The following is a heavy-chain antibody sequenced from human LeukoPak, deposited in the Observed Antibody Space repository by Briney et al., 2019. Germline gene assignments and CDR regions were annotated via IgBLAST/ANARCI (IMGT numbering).Heavy chain of an antibody. Sequence: RASETMSLTCAVYGGSLNGYYWSWIRQPPGKGLEWIGEGGNSGGTKFNPSLKSRVTISADTSKNQFSLKLSSVTAADTAVYYCAKNGQSGFSFDPWGQGTLVTVSS. J-gene: IGHJ5*02. CDR3: AKNGQSGFSFDP. CDR1: GGSLNGYY. V-gene: IGHV4-34*01. CDR2: GGNSGGT. D-gene: IGHD1-26*01.